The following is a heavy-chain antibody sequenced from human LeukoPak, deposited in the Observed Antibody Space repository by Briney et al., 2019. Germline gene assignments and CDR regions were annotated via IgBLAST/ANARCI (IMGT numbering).Heavy chain of an antibody. D-gene: IGHD3-22*01. J-gene: IGHJ4*02. Sequence: PGGSLRLSCAASGFTFSSYAMSWVRQAPGKGLEWVSAISGSGGSTYYVDSVKGRFTISRDNSKNTLYLQMNSLRVEDTAVYYCSDSSGYYPSQQIDYWGQGTLVTVSS. CDR3: SDSSGYYPSQQIDY. CDR2: ISGSGGST. CDR1: GFTFSSYA. V-gene: IGHV3-23*01.